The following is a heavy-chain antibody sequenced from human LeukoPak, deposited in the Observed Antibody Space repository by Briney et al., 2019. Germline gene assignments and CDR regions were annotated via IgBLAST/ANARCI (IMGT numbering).Heavy chain of an antibody. CDR2: ISSGSTYI. D-gene: IGHD6-13*01. Sequence: GGSLRLSCAASGFTFSSYAMHWVRQAPGSGLEWVSSISSGSTYIYYADSVKGRFIVSRDNAEKSLYLQMDSLRVEDTAVYYCARVPTGNTWSYDSWGQGTLVTVSS. CDR3: ARVPTGNTWSYDS. J-gene: IGHJ4*02. V-gene: IGHV3-21*01. CDR1: GFTFSSYA.